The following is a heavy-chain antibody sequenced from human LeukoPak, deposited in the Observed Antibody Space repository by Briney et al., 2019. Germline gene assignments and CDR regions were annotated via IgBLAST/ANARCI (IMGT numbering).Heavy chain of an antibody. CDR2: ISWNSGSI. D-gene: IGHD3-10*01. Sequence: GGSLRLSCAASGFTFDDYAMHWVRQAPGKGLEGVSGISWNSGSIGYADSVKGRFTISRDNAKNSLYLQMNSLRAEDTALYYCAKDIFTMVRGVVDYWGQGTLVTVSS. CDR3: AKDIFTMVRGVVDY. CDR1: GFTFDDYA. V-gene: IGHV3-9*01. J-gene: IGHJ4*02.